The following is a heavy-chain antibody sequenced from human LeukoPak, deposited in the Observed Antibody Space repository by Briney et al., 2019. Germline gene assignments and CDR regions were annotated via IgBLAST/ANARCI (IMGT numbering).Heavy chain of an antibody. Sequence: PGGSLRLSCAAPGFTFDDYGMSWVRQAPGKGLEWVSGIKWNGGSTGCADSVKGRFTISRDNAKNSLYLQMNSLRAEDTALYYCARIGSHYDILTGYGMDVWGQGTTVTVSS. J-gene: IGHJ6*02. V-gene: IGHV3-20*04. CDR1: GFTFDDYG. D-gene: IGHD3-9*01. CDR2: IKWNGGST. CDR3: ARIGSHYDILTGYGMDV.